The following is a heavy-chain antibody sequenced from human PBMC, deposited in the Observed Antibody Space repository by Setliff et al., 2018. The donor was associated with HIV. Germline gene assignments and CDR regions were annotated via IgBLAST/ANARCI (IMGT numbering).Heavy chain of an antibody. J-gene: IGHJ4*02. CDR1: GYSFTNYW. CDR2: IYPGDSDT. CDR3: ARLSVVTATRIYYFDY. D-gene: IGHD2-21*02. V-gene: IGHV5-51*01. Sequence: GESLEISCKGSGYSFTNYWIGRVRQMPGKGLEWMGIIYPGDSDTRYSPSFQGQVTISADKSISTAYLQWSSLKASDTAMYYCARLSVVTATRIYYFDYWGQGTLVTVSS.